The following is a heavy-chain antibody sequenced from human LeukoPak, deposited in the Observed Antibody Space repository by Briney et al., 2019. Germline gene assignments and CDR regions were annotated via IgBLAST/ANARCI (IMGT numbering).Heavy chain of an antibody. D-gene: IGHD1-26*01. CDR1: GFTFNTAW. J-gene: IGHJ4*02. CDR2: IKSKIDGGTT. V-gene: IGHV3-15*01. Sequence: PGGSLRLSCAVSGFTFNTAWMSWVRQAPGKGLEWVGRIKSKIDGGTTDYAAPVKGRFTMSRDDSKNTLYLQMDGLKTEDTAVYYCARSGTYYLTYWGQGTLVTVSS. CDR3: ARSGTYYLTY.